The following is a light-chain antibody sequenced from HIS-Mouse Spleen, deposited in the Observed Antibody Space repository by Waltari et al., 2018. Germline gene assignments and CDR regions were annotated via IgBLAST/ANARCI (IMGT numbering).Light chain of an antibody. Sequence: EIVMTQSPATLSVSPGERATLSCRASQSVSSNLAWYQQKPGQAPRLLIYGASTRATGIPARFSGSGSGTEFTLTISSLQSEYFATYYCQQSYSTPPTFGQGTKVEIK. V-gene: IGKV3-15*01. J-gene: IGKJ1*01. CDR3: QQSYSTPPT. CDR2: GAS. CDR1: QSVSSN.